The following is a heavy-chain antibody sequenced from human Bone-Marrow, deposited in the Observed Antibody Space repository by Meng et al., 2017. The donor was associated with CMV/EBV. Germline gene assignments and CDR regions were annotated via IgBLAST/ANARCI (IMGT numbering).Heavy chain of an antibody. V-gene: IGHV3-11*01. CDR3: ARRDGRVGSRFYYFDY. Sequence: GESLKISCAASGFTFSDYYMSWIRQAPGKGLEWVSYISSSGSTIYYADSVKGRFTISRDNAKNSLYLQMNSLRAEDTAVYYCARRDGRVGSRFYYFDYWGQATLVTFSS. D-gene: IGHD1-26*01. J-gene: IGHJ4*02. CDR1: GFTFSDYY. CDR2: ISSSGSTI.